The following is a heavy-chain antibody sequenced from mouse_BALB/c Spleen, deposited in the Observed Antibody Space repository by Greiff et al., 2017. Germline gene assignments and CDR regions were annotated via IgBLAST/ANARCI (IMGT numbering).Heavy chain of an antibody. Sequence: EVQLQESGPGLVKPSQSLSLTCTVTGYSITSDYAWNWIRQFPGNKLEWMGYISYSGSTSYNPSLKSRISITRDTSKNQFFLQLNSVTTEDTATYYCARERSGLPLAMDYWGQGTSVTVSS. V-gene: IGHV3-2*02. CDR2: ISYSGST. D-gene: IGHD2-2*01. CDR1: GYSITSDYA. J-gene: IGHJ4*01. CDR3: ARERSGLPLAMDY.